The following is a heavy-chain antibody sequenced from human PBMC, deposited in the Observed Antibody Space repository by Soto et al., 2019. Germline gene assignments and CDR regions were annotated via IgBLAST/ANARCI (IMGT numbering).Heavy chain of an antibody. D-gene: IGHD6-6*01. J-gene: IGHJ4*02. Sequence: EVQLVESGGGLVQPGGSLRLSCATSGFTFSSFGMNWVRQAPGKGLEWVSYISSSGSATYYADSVKGRFTISRDNAENSLFRQMSSLSVDETAVYYCAKEEGRSSYFDYWGQGTLVTVSS. CDR2: ISSSGSAT. V-gene: IGHV3-48*03. CDR1: GFTFSSFG. CDR3: AKEEGRSSYFDY.